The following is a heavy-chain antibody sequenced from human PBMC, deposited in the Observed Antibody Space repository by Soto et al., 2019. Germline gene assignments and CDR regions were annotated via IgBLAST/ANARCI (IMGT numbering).Heavy chain of an antibody. J-gene: IGHJ4*02. CDR2: IYWDDGK. Sequence: QITLKESGPPLVKPTQTLTLTCTFSGFSLRTSGVGVGWIRQHPGKALEWLALIYWDDGKSYSPSLKSRLTITKDTSKNQVVLRMTNMDPVDTATYYCAHLTTGGFYFDYWGQGTLVTVSS. CDR1: GFSLRTSGVG. D-gene: IGHD4-17*01. V-gene: IGHV2-5*02. CDR3: AHLTTGGFYFDY.